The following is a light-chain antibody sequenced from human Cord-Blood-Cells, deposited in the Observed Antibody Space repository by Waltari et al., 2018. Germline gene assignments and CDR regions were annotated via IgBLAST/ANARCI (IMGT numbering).Light chain of an antibody. Sequence: DIVMTQSPDALAVSLGERATINCKSSKSVLYSSNNKNYLAWYQQKPGQPPKLLIYWAFTRESGVPDRFSGSGSGTDFTLTISSLQAEDVAVYYCQQYYSTPRTFGQGTKLEIK. CDR2: WAF. V-gene: IGKV4-1*01. CDR1: KSVLYSSNNKNY. CDR3: QQYYSTPRT. J-gene: IGKJ2*01.